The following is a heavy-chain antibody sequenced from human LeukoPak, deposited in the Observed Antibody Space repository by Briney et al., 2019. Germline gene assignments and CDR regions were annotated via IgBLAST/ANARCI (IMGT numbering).Heavy chain of an antibody. J-gene: IGHJ5*02. CDR1: GGTFSSYA. Sequence: SVKVSCKASGGTFSSYAISWVRQAPGQVLEWMGGIIPIFGTANYAQKFQGRVTITADESTSTACMELSSLRSEDTAVYYCARGSRHLGYDLHWFDPWGQGTLVTVSS. CDR2: IIPIFGTA. D-gene: IGHD5-12*01. V-gene: IGHV1-69*01. CDR3: ARGSRHLGYDLHWFDP.